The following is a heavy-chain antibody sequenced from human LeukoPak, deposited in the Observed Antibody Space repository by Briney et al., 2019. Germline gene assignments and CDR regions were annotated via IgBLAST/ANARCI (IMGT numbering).Heavy chain of an antibody. D-gene: IGHD3-10*01. CDR3: ARGIDGRFGGGRGNDY. J-gene: IGHJ4*02. V-gene: IGHV1-18*01. CDR1: GNTFTSYG. Sequence: ASVKVSCKASGNTFTSYGISWVRQAPGQGLEWMGWISAYNGNTNYAQKLQGRVTMTTDTSTSTAYMELRSLRSEDTAVYYCARGIDGRFGGGRGNDYWGQGTLVTVSS. CDR2: ISAYNGNT.